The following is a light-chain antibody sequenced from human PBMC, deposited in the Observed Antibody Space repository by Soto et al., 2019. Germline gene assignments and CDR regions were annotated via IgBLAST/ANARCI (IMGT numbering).Light chain of an antibody. CDR1: NIGTKT. Sequence: SYELTQSPSVSVAPGQTARITCAGSNIGTKTVLWFQQRPGQAPVLVVFDDSHRPSGIPERFSGSNSGSTATLTISRVEAGDEADYYCQVWDSDILHHVFGSGTKVTV. CDR2: DDS. V-gene: IGLV3-21*02. CDR3: QVWDSDILHHV. J-gene: IGLJ1*01.